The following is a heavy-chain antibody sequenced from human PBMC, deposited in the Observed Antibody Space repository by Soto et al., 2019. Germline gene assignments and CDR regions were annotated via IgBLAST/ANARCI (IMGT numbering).Heavy chain of an antibody. D-gene: IGHD7-27*01. V-gene: IGHV4-61*01. CDR3: AGYKEWGAGDGY. CDR1: GASVSSNSYH. Sequence: QVQLQESGPGLVKPSETLSLTCTVSGASVSSNSYHWTWIRQPPGKGLEWIGQSGNTNDNPSLKSRXXIXAXXSKNQFSLTLSAVTAADTAVYYCAGYKEWGAGDGYWGQGTLVTVSS. J-gene: IGHJ4*02. CDR2: QSGNT.